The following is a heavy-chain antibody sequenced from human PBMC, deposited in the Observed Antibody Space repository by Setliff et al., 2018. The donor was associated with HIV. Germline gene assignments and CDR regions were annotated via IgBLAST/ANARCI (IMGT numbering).Heavy chain of an antibody. CDR3: ARGGGYDRSGYYPFDY. CDR1: GVSMSSHY. D-gene: IGHD3-22*01. Sequence: SETLSLTCNVSGVSMSSHYWSWIRQAPGQPPNKGLEWIGNIYYSGTTNYNPSLESRVTMSVDTSKNQFSLKLSSVTAADTAVYYCARGGGYDRSGYYPFDYWGQGTPVTVSS. J-gene: IGHJ4*02. CDR2: IYYSGTT. V-gene: IGHV4-59*11.